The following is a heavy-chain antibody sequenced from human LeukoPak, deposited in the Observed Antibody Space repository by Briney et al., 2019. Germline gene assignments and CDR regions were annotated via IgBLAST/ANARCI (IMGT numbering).Heavy chain of an antibody. CDR1: GFTFDDYG. J-gene: IGHJ6*02. CDR2: ISGNGGDT. CDR3: ARAPYFYYGMDV. Sequence: GGSLRLSCAASGFTFDDYGMSWVRQAPGKGLEWVSAISGNGGDTVYADSVKGRFTVFRDNAKNSLYLQMNSLTAGDTALYYCARAPYFYYGMDVWGRGTTVTVSS. V-gene: IGHV3-20*04.